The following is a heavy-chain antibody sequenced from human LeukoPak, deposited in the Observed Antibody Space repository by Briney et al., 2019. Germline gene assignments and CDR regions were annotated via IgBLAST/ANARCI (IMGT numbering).Heavy chain of an antibody. Sequence: GGALRLSCAASGFTFSSYSMNWVRQAPGKGLEWVSSISSSSSYIYYADSVKGRFTISRDNAKNSLYLQMNSLRAEDTAVYYCASDVAGGSAFDIWGQGTMVTVSS. CDR1: GFTFSSYS. J-gene: IGHJ3*02. D-gene: IGHD3-16*01. CDR2: ISSSSSYI. V-gene: IGHV3-21*01. CDR3: ASDVAGGSAFDI.